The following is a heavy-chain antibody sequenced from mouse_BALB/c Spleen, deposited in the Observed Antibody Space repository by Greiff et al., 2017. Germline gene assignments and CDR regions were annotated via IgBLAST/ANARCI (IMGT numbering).Heavy chain of an antibody. CDR1: GFTFSSFG. CDR3: ARPYYYGSDWFAY. J-gene: IGHJ3*01. V-gene: IGHV5-17*02. D-gene: IGHD1-1*01. Sequence: EVQVVESGGGLVQPGGSRKLSCAASGFTFSSFGMHWVRQAPEKGLEWVAYISSGSSTIYYADTVKGRFTISRDNPKNTLFLQMTSLRSEDTAMYYCARPYYYGSDWFAYWGQGTLVTVSA. CDR2: ISSGSSTI.